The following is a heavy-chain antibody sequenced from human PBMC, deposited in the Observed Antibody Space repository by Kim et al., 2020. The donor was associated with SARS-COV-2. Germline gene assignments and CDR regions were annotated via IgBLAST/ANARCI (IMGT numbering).Heavy chain of an antibody. CDR1: GGTFSSYA. D-gene: IGHD3-10*01. CDR2: IIPIFGTA. V-gene: IGHV1-69*13. CDR3: ARGTYYYGSGSYMNY. J-gene: IGHJ4*02. Sequence: SVKVSCKASGGTFSSYAISWVRQAPGQGLEWMGGIIPIFGTANYAQKFQGRVTITADESTSTANMELSSLRSEDTALNYCARGTYYYGSGSYMNYWGQGTLVTVSS.